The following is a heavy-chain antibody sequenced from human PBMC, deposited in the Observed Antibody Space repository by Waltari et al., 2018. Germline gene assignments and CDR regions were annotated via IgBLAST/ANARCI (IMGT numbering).Heavy chain of an antibody. CDR1: GGSISTTNYY. D-gene: IGHD3-22*01. CDR2: IYYSGST. Sequence: QVQLQESGPGLVKPSETLSLTCTVSGGSISTTNYYWDWIRQPPGKGLEWIGTIYYSGSTYYNPSLKSRVTMSVDTSKNQFSLKLSSVTAADTAVFYCARHISSGYYGTLNPDYWGQGTLVTVSS. CDR3: ARHISSGYYGTLNPDY. J-gene: IGHJ4*02. V-gene: IGHV4-39*01.